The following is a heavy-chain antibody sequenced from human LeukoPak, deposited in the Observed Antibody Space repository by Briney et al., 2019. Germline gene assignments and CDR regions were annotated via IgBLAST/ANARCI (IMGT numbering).Heavy chain of an antibody. CDR1: GFTFSSYS. D-gene: IGHD3-3*01. V-gene: IGHV3-30*18. CDR3: AKDLSPPQYDFWSGSIPNFGANWFDP. CDR2: ISYDGSNR. Sequence: PGGSLRLSCAASGFTFSSYSMNWVRQAPGKGLEWVAVISYDGSNRYYADSVKGRFTISRDNSKNTLYLQMNSLRAEDTAVYYCAKDLSPPQYDFWSGSIPNFGANWFDPWGQGTLVTVSS. J-gene: IGHJ5*02.